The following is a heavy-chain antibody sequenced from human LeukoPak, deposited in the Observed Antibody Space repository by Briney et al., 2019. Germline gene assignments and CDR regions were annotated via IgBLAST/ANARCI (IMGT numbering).Heavy chain of an antibody. CDR2: INYDGTTT. CDR1: GFSFSNYL. V-gene: IGHV3-74*01. CDR3: ARRDVFDI. Sequence: PGGSLRLSWAAPGFSFSNYLMHWLRQAPGKGLVWVSRINYDGTTTGYADSVKGRFTISRDNAKNTLYLQMNSLRAEDTAVYYCARRDVFDIWGQGTMVTVSS. J-gene: IGHJ3*02.